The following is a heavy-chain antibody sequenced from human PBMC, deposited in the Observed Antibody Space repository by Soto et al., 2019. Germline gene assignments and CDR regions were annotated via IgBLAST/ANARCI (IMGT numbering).Heavy chain of an antibody. Sequence: GGSLRLSCVVSGFTFSNYGMSWVRQAPGKGPEWVSGISGSGGDTYYADSVKGRFTVSRDRATNTVFLQMNSLRGDDSAIYYCARDRNDLSTGYSAIGGFDPWGQGTQVTVSS. D-gene: IGHD3-9*01. CDR2: ISGSGGDT. J-gene: IGHJ5*02. CDR3: ARDRNDLSTGYSAIGGFDP. CDR1: GFTFSNYG. V-gene: IGHV3-23*01.